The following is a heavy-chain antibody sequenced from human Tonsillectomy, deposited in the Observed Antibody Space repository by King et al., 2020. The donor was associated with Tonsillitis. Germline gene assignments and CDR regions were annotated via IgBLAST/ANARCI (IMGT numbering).Heavy chain of an antibody. V-gene: IGHV4-4*07. CDR2: IYISGTT. CDR1: GGSISNHY. Sequence: HVQLQESGPGLVKPSETLSLTCTVSGGSISNHYWSWIRQSAGKGLEWIGRIYISGTTNYNPSLKSRVTMSVDTSKNQFSLRLTSVTAADTAVYYYARGGGLGWYFDLWGRGTLVTVSS. CDR3: ARGGGLGWYFDL. J-gene: IGHJ2*01. D-gene: IGHD3/OR15-3a*01.